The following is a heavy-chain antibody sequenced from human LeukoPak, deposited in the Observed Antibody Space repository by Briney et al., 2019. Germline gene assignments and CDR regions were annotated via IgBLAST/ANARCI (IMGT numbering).Heavy chain of an antibody. CDR1: GGTFSSYT. D-gene: IGHD2-2*02. V-gene: IGHV1-69*02. Sequence: SVKVSCKASGGTFSSYTISWARQAPGQGLEWMGRIIPILGIANYAQNFQGRVTITADKYTSTAYMELSSLRSDDKAVSYCAECSSTSCYTGGGFDYWGQGTLVTVSS. CDR3: AECSSTSCYTGGGFDY. J-gene: IGHJ4*02. CDR2: IIPILGIA.